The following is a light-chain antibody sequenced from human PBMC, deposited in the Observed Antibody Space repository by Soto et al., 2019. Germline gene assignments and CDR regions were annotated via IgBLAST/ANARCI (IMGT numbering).Light chain of an antibody. J-gene: IGKJ1*01. CDR1: QSVSSY. Sequence: IVLTQSPATLSLSPGERATLSCWASQSVSSYLAWYQQKPGQAPRLLIYGASNRATGIPDRFSGSGSGTDFTLTISRLEPEDFAVYYCQQYGSSGTFGQGTKVDIK. V-gene: IGKV3-20*01. CDR3: QQYGSSGT. CDR2: GAS.